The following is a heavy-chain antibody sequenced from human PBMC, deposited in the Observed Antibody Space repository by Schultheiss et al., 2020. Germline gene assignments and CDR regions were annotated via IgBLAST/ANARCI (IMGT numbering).Heavy chain of an antibody. Sequence: SVKVSCKASGDTFSSYTISWVRQAPGQGLEWMGRIIPILGIANYAQKFQGRVTITADKSTSTAYMELSSLRSEDTAVYYCARDRDQIGWFDPWGQGTLVTVSS. J-gene: IGHJ5*02. CDR3: ARDRDQIGWFDP. D-gene: IGHD3-10*01. CDR2: IIPILGIA. CDR1: GDTFSSYT. V-gene: IGHV1-69*04.